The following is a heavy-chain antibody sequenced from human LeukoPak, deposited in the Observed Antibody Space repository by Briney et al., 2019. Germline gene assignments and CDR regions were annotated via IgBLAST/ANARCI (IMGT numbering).Heavy chain of an antibody. CDR1: GGSISSGDYY. CDR3: ARGGTTVTNYYFDY. CDR2: IYHSGST. Sequence: PSQTLPLTCTVSGGSISSGDYYWTWIRQHPGKGLQWIGYIYHSGSTYYNPSLKSRISISIDTSKNQFSLKLISVTAADTAVYYCARGGTTVTNYYFDYWGRGTLVTVSS. D-gene: IGHD4-17*01. J-gene: IGHJ4*02. V-gene: IGHV4-31*03.